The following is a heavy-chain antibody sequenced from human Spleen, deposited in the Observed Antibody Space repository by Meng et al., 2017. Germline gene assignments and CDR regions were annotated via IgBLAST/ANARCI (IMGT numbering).Heavy chain of an antibody. CDR3: ARLSLTNYYDGSGYRAHLDH. D-gene: IGHD3-22*01. V-gene: IGHV4-31*03. CDR2: IYYSGST. CDR1: VGSISSASYY. J-gene: IGHJ4*02. Sequence: QVQLQQWGAGLLSPSETLSLPCTFSVGSISSASYYWSWIRQHPGKGLQSIGYIYYSGSTYYNPSLKSRLTISLDTSKNHFSLKLNSVTAADTAVYYCARLSLTNYYDGSGYRAHLDHWGQGTLVTVSS.